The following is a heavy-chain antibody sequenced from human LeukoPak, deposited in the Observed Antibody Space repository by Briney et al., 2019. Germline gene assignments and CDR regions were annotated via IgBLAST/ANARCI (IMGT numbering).Heavy chain of an antibody. V-gene: IGHV3-66*01. D-gene: IGHD6-13*01. CDR2: IYSGGST. Sequence: PGGSLRLSCAASGFTFSNYAMTWVRQAPGKGLEWVSVIYSGGSTYYADSVKGRFTISRDNSKNTLYLQMNSLRAEDTAVYYCAREGGGAAAGSGYFDYWGQGTLVTVSS. CDR1: GFTFSNYA. CDR3: AREGGGAAAGSGYFDY. J-gene: IGHJ4*02.